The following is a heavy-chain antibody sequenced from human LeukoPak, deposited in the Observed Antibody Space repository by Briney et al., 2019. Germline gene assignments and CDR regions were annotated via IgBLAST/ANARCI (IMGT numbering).Heavy chain of an antibody. D-gene: IGHD2-2*01. J-gene: IGHJ6*04. Sequence: PGGSLRLSCAASGFTFSSYSMNWVRQAPGKGLEWVSSISSSSSYIYYADSEKGRFTISRDNAKNSLYLQMNSLRAEDTAVYYCARGIPAAQDVWGKGTTVTVSS. V-gene: IGHV3-21*01. CDR2: ISSSSSYI. CDR1: GFTFSSYS. CDR3: ARGIPAAQDV.